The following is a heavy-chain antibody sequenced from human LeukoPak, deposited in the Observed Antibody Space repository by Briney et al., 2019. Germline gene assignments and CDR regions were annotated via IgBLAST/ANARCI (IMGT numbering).Heavy chain of an antibody. J-gene: IGHJ1*01. V-gene: IGHV3-11*01. Sequence: GGSLRLSCAAPGFTFSDYYMSWIRQAPGKGLEWVSYISSSGSTIYYADSVKGRFTISRDNAKNSLYLQMNSLRAEDTAVYYCARELSYYYDSSGYHFPFQHWGQGTLVTVSS. CDR2: ISSSGSTI. CDR1: GFTFSDYY. CDR3: ARELSYYYDSSGYHFPFQH. D-gene: IGHD3-22*01.